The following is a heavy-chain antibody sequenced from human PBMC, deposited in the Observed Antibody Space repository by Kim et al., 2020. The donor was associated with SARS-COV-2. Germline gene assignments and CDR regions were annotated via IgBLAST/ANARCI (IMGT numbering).Heavy chain of an antibody. J-gene: IGHJ4*03. V-gene: IGHV5-51*01. Sequence: PGGSLKTSCQGSGYTFSKYWIAWVRQTPDKGLEWVGIIYPDDSDTKYSPSFQGRVIISADTSSSTAFLQWRSLQASDTAMYYCAKTSRTGLATGYF. CDR2: IYPDDSDT. CDR1: GYTFSKYW. CDR3: AKTSRTGLATGYF.